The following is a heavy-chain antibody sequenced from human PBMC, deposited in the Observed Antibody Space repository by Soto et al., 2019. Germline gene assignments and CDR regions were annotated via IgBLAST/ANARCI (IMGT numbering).Heavy chain of an antibody. V-gene: IGHV5-10-1*01. D-gene: IGHD3-9*01. CDR3: ARLGYYDILTGYLYGMDV. J-gene: IGHJ6*02. CDR1: GYSFTSYW. Sequence: GESLKISCKGSGYSFTSYWISWVRQMPGKGLEWIGRIDPSDSYTNYSPSFQGHVAISADKSISTSYLQWSSLKASDTAMYFFARLGYYDILTGYLYGMDVWGQGTTVTVPS. CDR2: IDPSDSYT.